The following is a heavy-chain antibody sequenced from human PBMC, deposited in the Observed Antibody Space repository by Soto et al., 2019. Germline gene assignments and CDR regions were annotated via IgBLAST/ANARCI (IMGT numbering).Heavy chain of an antibody. Sequence: PGGSLRLSCAASGFTFSSYAVHWVRQAPGKGLEWVAVISYDGSNKYYADSVKGRFTISRDNSKNTLYLQMNSLRAEDTAVYYCARDRDDIIDYWGQGTLVTVSS. D-gene: IGHD3-22*01. J-gene: IGHJ4*02. CDR3: ARDRDDIIDY. CDR2: ISYDGSNK. CDR1: GFTFSSYA. V-gene: IGHV3-30-3*01.